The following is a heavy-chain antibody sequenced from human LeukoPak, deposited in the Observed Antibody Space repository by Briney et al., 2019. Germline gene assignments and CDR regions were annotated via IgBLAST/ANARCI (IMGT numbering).Heavy chain of an antibody. CDR1: GFTFSDYY. Sequence: GGSLRLSCAASGFTFSDYYMSWIRQAPGKGLEWVSYISSSGSTIYYADSVKGRFTISRDNAKNSLYLQMNSLRAEDTAVYYCARDRWKVAATGNFDYWGQGTLVTVSS. CDR2: ISSSGSTI. D-gene: IGHD2-15*01. CDR3: ARDRWKVAATGNFDY. V-gene: IGHV3-11*04. J-gene: IGHJ4*02.